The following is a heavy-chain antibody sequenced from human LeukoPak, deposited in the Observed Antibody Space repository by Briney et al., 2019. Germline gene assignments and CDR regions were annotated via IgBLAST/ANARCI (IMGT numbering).Heavy chain of an antibody. CDR1: GFTFDDYA. Sequence: AGGSLRLSCAASGFTFDDYAMHWARQAPGKGLEWVSGISWNSGSIGYADSVKGRFTISRDNAKNSLYLQMNSLRAEDTALYYCAKDRNVYSSNLDYWGQGTLVTVSS. J-gene: IGHJ4*02. CDR3: AKDRNVYSSNLDY. CDR2: ISWNSGSI. D-gene: IGHD5-18*01. V-gene: IGHV3-9*01.